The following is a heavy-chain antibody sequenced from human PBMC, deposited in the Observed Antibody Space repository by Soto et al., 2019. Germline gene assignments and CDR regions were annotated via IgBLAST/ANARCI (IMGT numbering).Heavy chain of an antibody. CDR3: ARVHVMVVAGSTFDY. V-gene: IGHV4-38-2*01. J-gene: IGHJ4*01. Sequence: LSLTCAVSGYSLSSASYWGWIRQPPGKGPEWIASIYHGGTTFYNPSLKSRVTISVDTSKNHYSLKLRSVTAGDTAVYYCARVHVMVVAGSTFDYWGPGTLVTVSS. CDR1: GYSLSSASY. CDR2: IYHGGTT. D-gene: IGHD6-19*01.